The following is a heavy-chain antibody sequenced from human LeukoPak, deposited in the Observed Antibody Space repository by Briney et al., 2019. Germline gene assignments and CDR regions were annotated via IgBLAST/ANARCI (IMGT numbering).Heavy chain of an antibody. Sequence: SVKVSCKASGGTFSSYAISWVRQAPRQGLEWMGGIIPIFGTANYAQKFQGRVTITADKSTSTAYMELSSLRSEDTAVYYCARAHSSGWYAYYFDYWGQGTLVTVSS. CDR3: ARAHSSGWYAYYFDY. V-gene: IGHV1-69*06. J-gene: IGHJ4*02. CDR2: IIPIFGTA. D-gene: IGHD6-19*01. CDR1: GGTFSSYA.